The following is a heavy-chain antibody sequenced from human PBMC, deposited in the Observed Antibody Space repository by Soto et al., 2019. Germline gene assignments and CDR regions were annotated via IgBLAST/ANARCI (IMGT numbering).Heavy chain of an antibody. CDR2: FNPNNGGT. CDR3: RVTGVSKIDY. Sequence: QVQLVQSGAEVKKPGASVKVSCKASGYTFSGYYVHWVRQAPGQGLESMGWFNPNNGGTDPVQKFQGRVTMTGDTSISTAYMELNRLTSDDTAIYFCRVTGVSKIDYWGQGTLVTVSS. J-gene: IGHJ4*02. V-gene: IGHV1-2*02. D-gene: IGHD3-9*01. CDR1: GYTFSGYY.